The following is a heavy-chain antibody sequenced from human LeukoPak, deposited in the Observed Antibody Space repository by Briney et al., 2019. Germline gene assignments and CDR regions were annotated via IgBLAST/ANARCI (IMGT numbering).Heavy chain of an antibody. Sequence: HSGGSLRLSCAASGFTFSSYSMNWVRQAPGKGLEWVSYISSSGTTIYYADSVKGRFTISRDNAKNSLYLQMNSLRDEDTAVYYCARVWGLAVAGGEIEYWGQGTLVTVSS. CDR3: ARVWGLAVAGGEIEY. CDR2: ISSSGTTI. V-gene: IGHV3-48*02. D-gene: IGHD6-13*01. J-gene: IGHJ4*02. CDR1: GFTFSSYS.